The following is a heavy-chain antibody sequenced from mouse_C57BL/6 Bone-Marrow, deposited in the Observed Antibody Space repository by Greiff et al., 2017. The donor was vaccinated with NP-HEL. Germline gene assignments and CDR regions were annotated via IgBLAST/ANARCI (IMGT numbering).Heavy chain of an antibody. J-gene: IGHJ1*03. Sequence: VHVQQSGAELVRPGASVKLSCTASGFNITDDYMHWVKQRPEQGLEWIGWIDPENGDTEYASKFQGKATMTADTSSNTAYLQLSSLTSEDTAVYYCTTVNYYVSYGYFDVWGTGTTVTVSS. V-gene: IGHV14-4*01. D-gene: IGHD1-1*01. CDR2: IDPENGDT. CDR1: GFNITDDY. CDR3: TTVNYYVSYGYFDV.